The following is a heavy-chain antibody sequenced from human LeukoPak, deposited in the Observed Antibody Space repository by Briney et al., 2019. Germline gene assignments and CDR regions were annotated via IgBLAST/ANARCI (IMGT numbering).Heavy chain of an antibody. J-gene: IGHJ5*02. D-gene: IGHD6-19*01. CDR1: GFTFDDFV. V-gene: IGHV3-9*01. Sequence: GRSLRLSCAASGFTFDDFVMHWVRQAPGKGLEWVPGINWNSDIIAYADSVKGRFPIYRDNAKNLVYLQLSSLRAEDTAFYYCAKDVDESVAGNNWFDPWGQGTLVTVSS. CDR2: INWNSDII. CDR3: AKDVDESVAGNNWFDP.